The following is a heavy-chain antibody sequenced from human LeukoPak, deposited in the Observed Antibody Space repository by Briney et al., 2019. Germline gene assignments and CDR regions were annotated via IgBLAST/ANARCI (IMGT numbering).Heavy chain of an antibody. V-gene: IGHV4-59*01. D-gene: IGHD3-10*01. CDR2: IYYSGST. CDR3: ARSYGSGSYFDY. J-gene: IGHJ4*02. CDR1: GGPISSYY. Sequence: SETLSLTCTVSGGPISSYYWSWIRQPPGKGLEWIGYIYYSGSTNYNPSLKSRVTISIDTSKKQFSLKLSSVTALDTAVYYCARSYGSGSYFDYWGQGTLVTVSS.